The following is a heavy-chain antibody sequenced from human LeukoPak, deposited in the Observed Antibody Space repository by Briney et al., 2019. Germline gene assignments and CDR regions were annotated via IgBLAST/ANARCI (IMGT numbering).Heavy chain of an antibody. V-gene: IGHV3-49*04. D-gene: IGHD6-13*01. Sequence: GGSLRLSCTASGFTFGDYAMSWVRQAPGKGLEWVGFIRSKAYGGTTEYAASVKGRFTISRDDFKSIAYLQMNSLKTEDTAVYYCTRGGWENGSSWYIGYYYYYMDVWGKGTTVTISS. CDR2: IRSKAYGGTT. CDR1: GFTFGDYA. J-gene: IGHJ6*03. CDR3: TRGGWENGSSWYIGYYYYYMDV.